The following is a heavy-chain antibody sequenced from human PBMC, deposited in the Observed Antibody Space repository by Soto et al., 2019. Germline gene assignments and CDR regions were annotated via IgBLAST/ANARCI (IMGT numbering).Heavy chain of an antibody. Sequence: QLQLQESGPGLVKPSETLSLTCSVSGGSISSTGHYWGWIRQPPGKGLEWIGNIYYAGSPYYNPSLKSRVTISVDTSKNHFSLALTSATAADTAVYYCARLMGVVTVDYWGQGALVTVSS. V-gene: IGHV4-39*02. D-gene: IGHD2-21*02. J-gene: IGHJ4*02. CDR1: GGSISSTGHY. CDR2: IYYAGSP. CDR3: ARLMGVVTVDY.